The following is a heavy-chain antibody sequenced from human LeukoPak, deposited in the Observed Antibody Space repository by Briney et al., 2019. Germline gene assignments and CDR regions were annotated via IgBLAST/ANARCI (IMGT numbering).Heavy chain of an antibody. V-gene: IGHV5-51*01. Sequence: KSGESLKISCKGSGYSFTSYWIGWVRQMPGKGLEWMGIIYPGDPDTRYSPSFQGQVTISADKSISTAYLQWSSLKASDTAMYYCARRLYCSGGSCSINFDYWGQGTLVTVSS. CDR2: IYPGDPDT. J-gene: IGHJ4*02. D-gene: IGHD2-15*01. CDR1: GYSFTSYW. CDR3: ARRLYCSGGSCSINFDY.